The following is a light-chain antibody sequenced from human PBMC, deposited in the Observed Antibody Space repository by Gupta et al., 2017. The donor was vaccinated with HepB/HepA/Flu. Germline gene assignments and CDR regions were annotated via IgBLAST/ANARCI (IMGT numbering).Light chain of an antibody. Sequence: SALTQPRSVSGSPVPSVTISSTVTSSDVGAYKYVSWYQQHPDKAPKLMIYDVSQRTAVFTVGFSASQSGNTASLTISGLKEEEEADYYGCSYAFSDYWVFGEGTKLTVL. V-gene: IGLV2-11*01. CDR1: SSDVGAYKY. J-gene: IGLJ3*02. CDR3: CSYAFSDYWV. CDR2: DVS.